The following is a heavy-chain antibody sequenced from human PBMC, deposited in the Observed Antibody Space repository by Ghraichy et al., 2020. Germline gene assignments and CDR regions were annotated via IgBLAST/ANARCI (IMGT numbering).Heavy chain of an antibody. V-gene: IGHV4-59*01. CDR1: GDSISSYY. CDR3: ATWDFGTHNAFAI. J-gene: IGHJ3*02. D-gene: IGHD3-3*01. Sequence: SETLSLTCTVSGDSISSYYWSWIRQPPGKGLQWIAYIYYGGDTRYNPSLKSRVTVSLDTSKSQVSLELSSVTAADTAVYDCATWDFGTHNAFAIGGLGTMVTVS. CDR2: IYYGGDT.